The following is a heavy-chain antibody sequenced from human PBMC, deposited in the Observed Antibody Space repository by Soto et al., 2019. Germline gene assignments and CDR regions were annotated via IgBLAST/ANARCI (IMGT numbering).Heavy chain of an antibody. V-gene: IGHV1-2*02. Sequence: ASVKVSCKASGYTFTGYYMHWVRQAPGQGLEWMGWINPNSGGTNYAQKFQGRVTMTRDTSISTAYMELSRLRSDDTAVYYCARETYYYDSTEDYFDYWGQGTLVTVYS. CDR3: ARETYYYDSTEDYFDY. D-gene: IGHD3-22*01. CDR1: GYTFTGYY. J-gene: IGHJ4*02. CDR2: INPNSGGT.